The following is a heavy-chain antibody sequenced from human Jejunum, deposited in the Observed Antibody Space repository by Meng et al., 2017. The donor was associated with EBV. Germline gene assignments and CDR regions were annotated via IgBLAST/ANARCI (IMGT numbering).Heavy chain of an antibody. V-gene: IGHV4-4*02. CDR2: IYHDGSS. Sequence: QVQLQESGPGLVNPSGTLSLTCAVSGGSITSSDWWTWVRQPPGGGLEWIGEIYHDGSSNYSPSLKSRVTILLDKSENHFSLKLNSVTAADTAVYYCARVRCSGGSCFSFDYWGQGALVTVSS. J-gene: IGHJ4*02. CDR3: ARVRCSGGSCFSFDY. D-gene: IGHD2-15*01. CDR1: GGSITSSDW.